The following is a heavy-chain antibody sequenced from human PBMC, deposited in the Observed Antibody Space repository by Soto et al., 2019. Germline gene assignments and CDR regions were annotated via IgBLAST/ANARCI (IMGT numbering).Heavy chain of an antibody. Sequence: SETLSLTCAVSGGSISGSNWWSWVRQPPGKGLERIGEIYHSGSTNYNPSLKSRVTISVDKSKNQFSLKLSSVTAADTAVYYCARISWSYYYGMDVWGQGTTVTVSS. CDR2: IYHSGST. CDR3: ARISWSYYYGMDV. J-gene: IGHJ6*02. D-gene: IGHD3-3*01. V-gene: IGHV4-4*02. CDR1: GGSISGSNW.